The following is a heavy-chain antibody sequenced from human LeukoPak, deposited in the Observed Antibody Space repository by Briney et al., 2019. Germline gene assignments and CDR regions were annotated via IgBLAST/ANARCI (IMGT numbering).Heavy chain of an antibody. Sequence: SQTLSLTCTVSGGSISSGSNYWSWIRQPAGKGLEWIGRIYTSGSTNYNPSLKSRVTISVDTSKNQFSLKLSSVTAADTAVYYCANERRYYYDSSGYLDYYYMDVWGKGTTVTVSS. J-gene: IGHJ6*03. CDR2: IYTSGST. CDR3: ANERRYYYDSSGYLDYYYMDV. D-gene: IGHD3-22*01. V-gene: IGHV4-61*02. CDR1: GGSISSGSNY.